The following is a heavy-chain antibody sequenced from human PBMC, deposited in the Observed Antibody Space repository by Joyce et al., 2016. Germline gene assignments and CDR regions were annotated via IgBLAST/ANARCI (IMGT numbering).Heavy chain of an antibody. Sequence: QVQLQESGPGLVKPSETLSLSCTVSGGSVSSGSYYWSWIRQPPGKGMEWIGYIYYSGSTNYNPSLKSRVTISVDTSKSLFSLKLSAVTAADTAVYYCASHFRGDAFDICGQGTMVTVSS. V-gene: IGHV4-61*01. CDR3: ASHFRGDAFDI. CDR2: IYYSGST. D-gene: IGHD3-3*02. J-gene: IGHJ3*02. CDR1: GGSVSSGSYY.